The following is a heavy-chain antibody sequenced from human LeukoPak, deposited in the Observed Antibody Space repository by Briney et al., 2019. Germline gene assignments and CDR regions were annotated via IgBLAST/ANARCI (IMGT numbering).Heavy chain of an antibody. J-gene: IGHJ4*02. Sequence: PGGSLRLSCAASGFTVSSNYMSWVRQAPGKGLEWVSVIYSGGSTYYADSVKGRFTISRDNSKNTLYLQMNSLRAEDTAVYYCARDLIPRWSGYFGYWGQGTLVTVSS. CDR2: IYSGGST. V-gene: IGHV3-53*01. CDR1: GFTVSSNY. CDR3: ARDLIPRWSGYFGY. D-gene: IGHD3-3*01.